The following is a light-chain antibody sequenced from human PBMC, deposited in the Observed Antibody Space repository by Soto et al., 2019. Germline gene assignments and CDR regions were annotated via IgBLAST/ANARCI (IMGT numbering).Light chain of an antibody. CDR3: SSYAGTNTPYV. CDR1: SSDVGGYYY. V-gene: IGLV2-8*01. CDR2: EVS. Sequence: QSALTQPPSASGSPGQSVTISCTGTSSDVGGYYYVSWYQQHPGKAPKLMIYEVSKRPSGVPDRFSGSKSGNTASLTGSGLQAEDEADYYCSSYAGTNTPYVFGTGTKVTVL. J-gene: IGLJ1*01.